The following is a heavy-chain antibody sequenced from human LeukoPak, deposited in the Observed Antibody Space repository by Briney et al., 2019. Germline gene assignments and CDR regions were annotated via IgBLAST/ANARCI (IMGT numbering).Heavy chain of an antibody. V-gene: IGHV4-59*01. D-gene: IGHD3-22*01. CDR1: GGSISSYY. CDR2: IHYSGST. CDR3: ARVRDRSSYFYDLDY. Sequence: SEPLSLTCTVSGGSISSYYWSWIRQPPGKGLEWIGCIHYSGSTNYNPSLKSRVTISVDTSKNQFSLKLRSVTAADTAVYYCARVRDRSSYFYDLDYWGQGTLVTVSS. J-gene: IGHJ4*02.